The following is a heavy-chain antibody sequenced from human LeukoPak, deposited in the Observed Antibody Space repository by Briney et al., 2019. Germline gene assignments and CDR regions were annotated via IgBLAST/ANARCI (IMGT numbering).Heavy chain of an antibody. CDR1: GGSISSSNW. D-gene: IGHD5-18*01. CDR3: AIHSYARSGHFDY. J-gene: IGHJ4*02. Sequence: SGTLSLTCAVSGGSISSSNWWSWVRQPPGKGLEWIGEIYHSGSTNYNPSLKSRVTISVDKSKNQFSLKLSSVTAADTAVYYCAIHSYARSGHFDYWGQGTLVTVSS. V-gene: IGHV4-4*02. CDR2: IYHSGST.